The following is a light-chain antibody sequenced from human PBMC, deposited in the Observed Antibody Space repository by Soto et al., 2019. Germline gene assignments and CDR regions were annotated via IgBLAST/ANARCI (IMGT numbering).Light chain of an antibody. Sequence: QSVLTQSPSVSGAPGQRVTISCTGSSSNIGAGYDVHWYQQLPGTAPKLLIYGNTNRPSGVPDRFSGSKSGTSASLAITGLQAEDEADYYCQSYDTSLSAWVFGGGTSSPS. J-gene: IGLJ3*02. CDR2: GNT. CDR1: SSNIGAGYD. V-gene: IGLV1-40*01. CDR3: QSYDTSLSAWV.